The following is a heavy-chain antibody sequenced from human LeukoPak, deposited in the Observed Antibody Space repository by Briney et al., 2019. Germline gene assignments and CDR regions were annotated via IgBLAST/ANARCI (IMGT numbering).Heavy chain of an antibody. CDR3: ARAPYSSGELTYFQH. V-gene: IGHV3-33*01. D-gene: IGHD6-19*01. Sequence: TGGSLRLSCAASGFTFSTYGMHWVRQAPGKGLEWLAVIWYDGSHKYYADSVKGRFTISRDNSKNTLYLQMNSLRAEDTAVYYCARAPYSSGELTYFQHWGQGTLVTVSS. CDR1: GFTFSTYG. J-gene: IGHJ1*01. CDR2: IWYDGSHK.